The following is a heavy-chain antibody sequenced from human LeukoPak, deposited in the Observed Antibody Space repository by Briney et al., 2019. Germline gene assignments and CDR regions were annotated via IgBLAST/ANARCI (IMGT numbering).Heavy chain of an antibody. CDR2: INADNGDT. J-gene: IGHJ4*02. D-gene: IGHD3-22*01. CDR3: ARDPRSGFHDY. Sequence: ASVKVSCKASGYTFTSYAIQWVRQAPGQRLEWMGWINADNGDTKYSQRFQGRVTITRDTSASTAYMELSSLRSEDTAVYYCARDPRSGFHDYWGQGTLVTVSS. CDR1: GYTFTSYA. V-gene: IGHV1-3*01.